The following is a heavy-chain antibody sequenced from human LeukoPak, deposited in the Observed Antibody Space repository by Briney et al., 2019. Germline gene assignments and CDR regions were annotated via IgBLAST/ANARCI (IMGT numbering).Heavy chain of an antibody. Sequence: SETLSLTCSVSGGSISSSSYFWGWIRQPPGKGLEWIASVHYSGSTYYNPSLKSRVTISVDMSKNQFSLKLSSVTAADTAVYFCARQLYVSGSYYAPMDVWGKGTTVTISS. CDR3: ARQLYVSGSYYAPMDV. D-gene: IGHD3-10*01. CDR2: VHYSGST. V-gene: IGHV4-39*01. J-gene: IGHJ6*03. CDR1: GGSISSSSYF.